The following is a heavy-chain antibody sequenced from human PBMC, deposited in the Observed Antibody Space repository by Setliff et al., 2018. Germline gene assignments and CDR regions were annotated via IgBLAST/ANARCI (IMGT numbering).Heavy chain of an antibody. V-gene: IGHV3-33*08. CDR2: ISSDGSHK. Sequence: GGSLRLSCAASGFTFSNFVMSWVRQAPGKGLEWVALISSDGSHKYYTDSVKGRFTISRDKSKNTLYLQINSLRAEDTAVYYCARAFGGNSDAFDIWGQGTMVTVSS. CDR3: ARAFGGNSDAFDI. J-gene: IGHJ3*02. D-gene: IGHD2-21*02. CDR1: GFTFSNFV.